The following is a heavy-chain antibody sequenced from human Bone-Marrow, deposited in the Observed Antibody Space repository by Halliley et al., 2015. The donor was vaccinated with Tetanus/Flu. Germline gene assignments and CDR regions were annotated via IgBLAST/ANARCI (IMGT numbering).Heavy chain of an antibody. Sequence: QLVQSGAEVKKPGASMKVSCKASGYSFNDYGITWMRQAPGQGPEWMGWISAYNGNTKYSERLQGRLIMTTDTSTSTAYMELRSLRSDATAVYYCARGQAGGTFGASDYWGQGTLVTVSS. CDR3: ARGQAGGTFGASDY. CDR2: ISAYNGNT. J-gene: IGHJ4*02. CDR1: GYSFNDYG. D-gene: IGHD3-16*01. V-gene: IGHV1-18*01.